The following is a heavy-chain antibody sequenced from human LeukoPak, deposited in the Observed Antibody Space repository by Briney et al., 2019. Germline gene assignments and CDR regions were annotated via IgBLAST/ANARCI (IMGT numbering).Heavy chain of an antibody. CDR3: ARDRGGYDDFDY. J-gene: IGHJ4*02. CDR1: GGSISSSSYY. D-gene: IGHD5-12*01. Sequence: SETLSLTCTVSGGSISSSSYYWGWIRQPPGKGLEWIGSIYYSGSTYYNPSLKSRVTISVDTSKNQFSLKLSSVTAADTAVYYCARDRGGYDDFDYWGQGTLVTVSS. CDR2: IYYSGST. V-gene: IGHV4-39*02.